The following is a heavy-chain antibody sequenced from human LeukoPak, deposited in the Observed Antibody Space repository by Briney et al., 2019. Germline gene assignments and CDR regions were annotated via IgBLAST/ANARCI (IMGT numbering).Heavy chain of an antibody. V-gene: IGHV1-2*06. J-gene: IGHJ3*02. CDR3: ARGIAASGIADGAYDI. D-gene: IGHD6-13*01. CDR1: GYTFTGYY. Sequence: ASVKVSCKASGYTFTGYYMHWVRQAPGQGLEWMGRINPNSGGTNYAQKFQGRVTMTRDTSISTAYMELSRLRSDDTAVYYCARGIAASGIADGAYDIWGQGTMVAVSS. CDR2: INPNSGGT.